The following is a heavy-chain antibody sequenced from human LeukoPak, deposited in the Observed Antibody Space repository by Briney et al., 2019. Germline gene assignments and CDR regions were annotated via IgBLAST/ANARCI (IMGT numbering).Heavy chain of an antibody. CDR1: GSSFSTYA. D-gene: IGHD2-15*01. J-gene: IGHJ5*02. CDR3: AKGQRSCGGGRCELFDP. Sequence: GGSLRLSCAASGSSFSTYAMSWIRQSPGKGLEWVSVISDSGGHTIYADSVKGRFTISRDNSRNTLYLQLGSLRAEDTAVYYCAKGQRSCGGGRCELFDPWGQGTLVTVSS. V-gene: IGHV3-23*01. CDR2: ISDSGGHT.